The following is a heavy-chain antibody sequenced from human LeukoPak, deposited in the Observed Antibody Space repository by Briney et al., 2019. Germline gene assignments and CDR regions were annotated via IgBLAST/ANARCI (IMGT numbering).Heavy chain of an antibody. V-gene: IGHV5-51*01. Sequence: GEALKISWQGSGCRFTSYWIGWVRQMPGKGLEGMGIIYPNDSDNKYSPSFEGQANISADKYSSTAYLQWSSLKASATAIYYCARQKSSGNLWGYWGQGTLVTVSS. CDR3: ARQKSSGNLWGY. J-gene: IGHJ4*02. CDR1: GCRFTSYW. D-gene: IGHD1-7*01. CDR2: IYPNDSDN.